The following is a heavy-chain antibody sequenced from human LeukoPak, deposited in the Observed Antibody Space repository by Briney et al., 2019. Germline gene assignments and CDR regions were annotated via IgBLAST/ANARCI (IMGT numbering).Heavy chain of an antibody. J-gene: IGHJ2*01. CDR2: INLDGNEK. D-gene: IGHD3-10*01. CDR1: GFTSSNCW. V-gene: IGHV3-7*01. CDR3: ARDRGHYYGSGSYSQNWYFDL. Sequence: GGSLRLSCAASGFTSSNCWMSWVRQAPGKGLQWVANINLDGNEKFSVDSVKGQFTISRDNAKNSLYLQMNSLRAEDTAVYYCARDRGHYYGSGSYSQNWYFDLWGRGTLVTVSS.